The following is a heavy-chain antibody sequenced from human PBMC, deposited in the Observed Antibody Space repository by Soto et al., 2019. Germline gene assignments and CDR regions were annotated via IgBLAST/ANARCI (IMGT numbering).Heavy chain of an antibody. D-gene: IGHD2-15*01. Sequence: GGSLRLSCAASGFTFSSYSMNWVRQAPGKGLEWVSSISSSSSYIYYADSVKGRFTISRDNAKNSLYLQMNSLRAEDTVVYYCARDSCSGGSCHDAFDIWGQGTMVTVSS. CDR3: ARDSCSGGSCHDAFDI. V-gene: IGHV3-21*01. CDR1: GFTFSSYS. CDR2: ISSSSSYI. J-gene: IGHJ3*02.